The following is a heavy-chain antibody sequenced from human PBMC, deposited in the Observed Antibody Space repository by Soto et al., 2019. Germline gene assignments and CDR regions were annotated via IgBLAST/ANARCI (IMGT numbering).Heavy chain of an antibody. D-gene: IGHD2-2*02. CDR3: AKDYAGYCSSTSCYMAY. J-gene: IGHJ4*02. Sequence: GGSLRLSCAASGFTFSSYGMHWVRQALGKAREWVAVISYDGSKKYYADYVKGRFTIPRDNSKNTLYLEMNSLRAEDTAVYYCAKDYAGYCSSTSCYMAYWGQGTMVTVSS. CDR2: ISYDGSKK. V-gene: IGHV3-30*18. CDR1: GFTFSSYG.